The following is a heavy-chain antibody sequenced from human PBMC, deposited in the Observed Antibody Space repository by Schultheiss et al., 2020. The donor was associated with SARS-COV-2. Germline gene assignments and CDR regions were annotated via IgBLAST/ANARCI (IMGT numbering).Heavy chain of an antibody. Sequence: GGSLRLSCAASGFTFSSYAMHWVRQAPGKGLEWVSVIYSGGSTYYADSVKGRFTISRHNSKNTLYLQMNSLRAEDTAVYYCARDSCSSTSCYPYWYFDLWGRGTLVTVAS. D-gene: IGHD2-2*01. CDR2: IYSGGST. CDR1: GFTFSSYA. V-gene: IGHV3-53*04. CDR3: ARDSCSSTSCYPYWYFDL. J-gene: IGHJ2*01.